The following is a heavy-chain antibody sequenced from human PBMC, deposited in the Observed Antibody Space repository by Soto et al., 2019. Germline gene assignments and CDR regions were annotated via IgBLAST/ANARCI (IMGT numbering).Heavy chain of an antibody. J-gene: IGHJ6*02. Sequence: PGGSLRLSCAASGFTFSSYAMHWVRQAPGKGLEWVAVISYDGSNKYYADSVKGRFTISRDNSKNTLYLQMNSLRAEDTAVYYCARDKARIAARPAHYYYYGMDVWGQGTTVTVS. D-gene: IGHD6-6*01. V-gene: IGHV3-30-3*01. CDR2: ISYDGSNK. CDR3: ARDKARIAARPAHYYYYGMDV. CDR1: GFTFSSYA.